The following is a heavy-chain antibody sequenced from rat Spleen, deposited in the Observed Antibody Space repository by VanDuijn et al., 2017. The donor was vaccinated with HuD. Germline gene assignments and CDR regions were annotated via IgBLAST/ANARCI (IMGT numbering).Heavy chain of an antibody. V-gene: IGHV5-20*01. J-gene: IGHJ2*01. CDR3: TTMGNYFNY. D-gene: IGHD1-7*01. CDR2: INYDGSST. Sequence: EVQLVESDGGLVQPGRSLKLSCAASGFTFSNCDMAWVRQAPTKGLEWVASINYDGSSTYYRDSVKGRFTISRDKAKNTLYLQMDSLRSEDTAPYYCTTMGNYFNYWGQGAMVTVSS. CDR1: GFTFSNCD.